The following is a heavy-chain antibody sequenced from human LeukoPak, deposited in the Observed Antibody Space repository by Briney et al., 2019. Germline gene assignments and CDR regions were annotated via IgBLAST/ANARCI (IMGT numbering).Heavy chain of an antibody. Sequence: GASVKVSCKVSGYTLTELSMHWVRQAPGKGLEWMGGFDPEDGETIYAQKFQGRVTMTEDTSTDTAYMELSSLRSEDTAVYYCATVDRGYCSSTSCYNYSDYWGQGTLVTVSS. J-gene: IGHJ4*02. CDR2: FDPEDGET. CDR3: ATVDRGYCSSTSCYNYSDY. CDR1: GYTLTELS. V-gene: IGHV1-24*01. D-gene: IGHD2-2*02.